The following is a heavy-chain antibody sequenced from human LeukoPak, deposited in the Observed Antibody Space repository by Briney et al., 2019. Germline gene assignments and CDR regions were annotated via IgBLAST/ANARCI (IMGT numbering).Heavy chain of an antibody. D-gene: IGHD6-6*01. J-gene: IGHJ3*02. Sequence: ASLKVSCKASGYTFTGYYIHWVRLAPGQGLAWMGRINSNNGVSNYAQRFQGRVTMTRDTSISTAYMELSSLKSDDTAVYYCARDRNSGSSLDIWGQGTMLTVSS. CDR2: INSNNGVS. CDR1: GYTFTGYY. CDR3: ARDRNSGSSLDI. V-gene: IGHV1-2*02.